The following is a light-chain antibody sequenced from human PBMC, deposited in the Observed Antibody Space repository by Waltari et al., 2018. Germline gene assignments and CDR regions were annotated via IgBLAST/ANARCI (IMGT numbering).Light chain of an antibody. V-gene: IGLV1-40*01. J-gene: IGLJ2*01. CDR1: RSNIGADYE. Sequence: QSVLTQPPSVSGAPGQRVTISCTGSRSNIGADYEVHWYQQLPKTAPKPLIHGNNIRPSGVPDRIAGFQSGTSASLTITGLQAEDEADYYCQSYDRSLSAVVFGGGTKLTVL. CDR3: QSYDRSLSAVV. CDR2: GNN.